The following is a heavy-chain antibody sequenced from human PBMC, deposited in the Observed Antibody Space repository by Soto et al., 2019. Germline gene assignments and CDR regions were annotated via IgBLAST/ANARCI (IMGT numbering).Heavy chain of an antibody. D-gene: IGHD6-19*01. CDR1: GFTFSSYA. Sequence: GGSLRLSCAASGFTFSSYAMSWVRQAPGKGLEWVSAISGSGGSTYYADSVKGRFTISRDNSKNTLYLQMNSLRAEDTAVYYCAKVQNPVTSHKWLGYFDYWGQGTLVTVSS. CDR2: ISGSGGST. V-gene: IGHV3-23*01. J-gene: IGHJ4*02. CDR3: AKVQNPVTSHKWLGYFDY.